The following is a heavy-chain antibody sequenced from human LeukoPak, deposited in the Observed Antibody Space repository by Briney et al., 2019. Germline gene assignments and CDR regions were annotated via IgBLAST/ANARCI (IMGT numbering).Heavy chain of an antibody. J-gene: IGHJ5*02. V-gene: IGHV1-69*05. CDR2: IIPIFGTA. CDR1: GGTFSSYA. CDR3: ARGWEASSSSLWFGP. Sequence: VASVKVSCKASGGTFSSYAISWVRQAPGQGLEWMGGIIPIFGTANYAQEFQGRVTITTDESTSTAYMELSSLRSEDTAVYYCARGWEASSSSLWFGPWGQGTLVTVSS. D-gene: IGHD6-6*01.